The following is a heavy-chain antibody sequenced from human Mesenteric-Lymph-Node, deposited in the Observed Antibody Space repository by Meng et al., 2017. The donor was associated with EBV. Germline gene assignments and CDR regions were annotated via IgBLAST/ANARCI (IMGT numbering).Heavy chain of an antibody. D-gene: IGHD3-10*01. CDR1: GYTFTDYY. CDR2: INPNSGGT. Sequence: QVQLVQSGAEAKKPGASVKVSCKASGYTFTDYYLHWVRQAPGQGLEWMGRINPNSGGTIYAQKFQDRVTMTRDTSITTAYMELSSLRSDDTAVYFCARGDGSGSYYFLYYFDYWGLGTLVTVSS. J-gene: IGHJ4*02. V-gene: IGHV1-2*06. CDR3: ARGDGSGSYYFLYYFDY.